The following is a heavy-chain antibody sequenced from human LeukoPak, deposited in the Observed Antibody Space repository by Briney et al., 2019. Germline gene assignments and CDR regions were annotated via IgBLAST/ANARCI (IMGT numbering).Heavy chain of an antibody. J-gene: IGHJ4*02. CDR2: ISAYNGNT. CDR3: ARNGHIVNFDY. CDR1: GYTFTSYG. D-gene: IGHD2/OR15-2a*01. V-gene: IGHV1-18*01. Sequence: ASVKVSCKASGYTFTSYGISWVRQAPGQGLEWMGWISAYNGNTNYAQKLQGRVTITTDTSTSTASMELRSLRSDDTAVYYCARNGHIVNFDYWGQGTLVTVSS.